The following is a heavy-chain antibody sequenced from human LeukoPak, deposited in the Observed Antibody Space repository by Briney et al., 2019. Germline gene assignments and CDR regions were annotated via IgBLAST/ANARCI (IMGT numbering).Heavy chain of an antibody. CDR1: GFTFSVYY. Sequence: SGGSLRLSCAASGFTFSVYYMSWIRQAPGKGLEWVSYISSSGSTIYYADSVKGRFTISRDNAKNSLYLQMNSLRAEDTAVYYCARDSSYSGYGYFDYWGQGTLVTVSS. CDR2: ISSSGSTI. CDR3: ARDSSYSGYGYFDY. D-gene: IGHD5-12*01. J-gene: IGHJ4*02. V-gene: IGHV3-11*01.